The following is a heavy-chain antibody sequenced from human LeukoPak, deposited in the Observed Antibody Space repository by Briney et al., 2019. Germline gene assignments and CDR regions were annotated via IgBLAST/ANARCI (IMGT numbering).Heavy chain of an antibody. J-gene: IGHJ5*02. CDR2: IYHSGST. CDR3: ARVDITMVRGVIYNWFDP. Sequence: SETLSLTCAVSGGSISSSNWWSWVRQPPGKVLEWIGEIYHSGSTNYNPSLKSRVTISVDKSKNQFSLKLSSVTAADTAVYYCARVDITMVRGVIYNWFDPWGQGTLVTVSS. V-gene: IGHV4-4*02. CDR1: GGSISSSNW. D-gene: IGHD3-10*01.